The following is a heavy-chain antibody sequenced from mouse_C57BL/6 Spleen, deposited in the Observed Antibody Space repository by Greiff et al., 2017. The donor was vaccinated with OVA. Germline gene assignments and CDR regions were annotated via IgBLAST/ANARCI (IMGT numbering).Heavy chain of an antibody. Sequence: QVQLQHSGAELVRPGASVTLSCKASGYTFTDYDMHWVKQTTVHGLEWIGAIDPETGGTAYNQKFKGTAILTADKSYSPAYMELRSLTSEDSAVYYCTRWLGSSFSYWGQGTLVTVSA. CDR1: GYTFTDYD. V-gene: IGHV1-15*01. D-gene: IGHD1-3*01. CDR3: TRWLGSSFSY. CDR2: IDPETGGT. J-gene: IGHJ3*01.